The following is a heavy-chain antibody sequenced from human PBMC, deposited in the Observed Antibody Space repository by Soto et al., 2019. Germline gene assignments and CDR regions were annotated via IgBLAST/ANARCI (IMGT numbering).Heavy chain of an antibody. CDR1: GFTFSSYA. Sequence: EVQLLESGGGLVQPGGSLRLSCAASGFTFSSYAMSWVRQAPGKGLEWVSAISGSGGSTYYADSVKGRFTISRDNSKNTLYLQMNNLKAEDTAVNYCAPRGGNSYGYYYYGMDVWGQGTTVTVSS. J-gene: IGHJ6*02. D-gene: IGHD5-18*01. CDR2: ISGSGGST. CDR3: APRGGNSYGYYYYGMDV. V-gene: IGHV3-23*01.